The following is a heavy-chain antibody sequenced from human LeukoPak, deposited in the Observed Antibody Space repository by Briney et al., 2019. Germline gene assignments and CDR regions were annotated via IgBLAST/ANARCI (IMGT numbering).Heavy chain of an antibody. J-gene: IGHJ4*02. CDR2: T. V-gene: IGHV4-39*01. CDR3: ARHSHDYSSQPFDY. Sequence: TYYNPSLKSRVTISVDTSKNQFSLKLSSVTAADTAVYYCARHSHDYSSQPFDYWGQGTLVTVSS. D-gene: IGHD4-11*01.